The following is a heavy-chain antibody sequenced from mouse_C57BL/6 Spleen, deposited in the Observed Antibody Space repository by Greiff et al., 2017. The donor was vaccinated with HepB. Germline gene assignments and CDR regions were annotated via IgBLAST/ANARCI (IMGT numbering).Heavy chain of an antibody. J-gene: IGHJ1*03. CDR2: IDPSDSYT. CDR1: GYTFTSYW. CDR3: ARGYGSSGYFDV. Sequence: QVQLQQSGAELVMPGASVKLSCKASGYTFTSYWMHWVKQRPGQGLEWIGEIDPSDSYTNYNQKFKGKSTLTVDKSSSTAYMQLSSLTSEDSAVYYGARGYGSSGYFDVWGTGTTVTVSS. V-gene: IGHV1-69*01. D-gene: IGHD1-1*01.